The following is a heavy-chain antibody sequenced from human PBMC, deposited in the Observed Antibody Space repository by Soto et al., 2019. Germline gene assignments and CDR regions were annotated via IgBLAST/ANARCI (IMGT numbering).Heavy chain of an antibody. V-gene: IGHV3-48*01. Sequence: EVQLVESGGGLVQPGGSLRLSCATSGFILSDCAMNWVRQAPGKGLEWVSYISSSSSVMDYADSVKGRFTVSRDNARNSLHLQMNSLRAEDTAVYYCARDLSWGSNWYYYMDVWGKGTTVTVSS. J-gene: IGHJ6*03. CDR1: GFILSDCA. CDR3: ARDLSWGSNWYYYMDV. D-gene: IGHD7-27*01. CDR2: ISSSSSVM.